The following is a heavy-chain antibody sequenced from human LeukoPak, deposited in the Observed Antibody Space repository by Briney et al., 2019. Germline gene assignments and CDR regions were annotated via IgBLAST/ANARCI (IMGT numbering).Heavy chain of an antibody. Sequence: SETLSLTCTVSGGSISSGSYYWSWIRQPAGKGLEWIGRIYTSGSTNYNPSLKSRVTISVDTSKNQFSLKLSSVTAADTAVYYCARDPAKVVPAARRVMGVWGKGTTVTVSS. V-gene: IGHV4-61*02. D-gene: IGHD2-2*01. J-gene: IGHJ6*04. CDR2: IYTSGST. CDR1: GGSISSGSYY. CDR3: ARDPAKVVPAARRVMGV.